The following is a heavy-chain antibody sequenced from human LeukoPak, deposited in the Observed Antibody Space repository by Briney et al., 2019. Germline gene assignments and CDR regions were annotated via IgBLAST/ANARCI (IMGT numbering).Heavy chain of an antibody. D-gene: IGHD6-19*01. J-gene: IGHJ4*02. CDR3: AREAEGYSSGWSEGYFDY. CDR2: ISWNGETT. CDR1: GFNFDDYG. Sequence: GGSLRLSCAASGFNFDDYGMSWVRQAPGKGLEWVAGISWNGETTGYVDSVKGRFTISRDNAKNSLFLQMDSLRAEDTAVYYCAREAEGYSSGWSEGYFDYWGQGTLVTVSS. V-gene: IGHV3-20*04.